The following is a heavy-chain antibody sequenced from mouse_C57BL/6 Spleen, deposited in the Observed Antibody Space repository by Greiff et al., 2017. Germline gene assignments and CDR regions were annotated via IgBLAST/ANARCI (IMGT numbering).Heavy chain of an antibody. J-gene: IGHJ2*01. CDR3: ARAGYDYDRGDY. D-gene: IGHD2-4*01. CDR1: GYTFTSYW. CDR2: IHPNSGST. V-gene: IGHV1-64*01. Sequence: VQRVESGAELVKPGASVKLSCKASGYTFTSYWMHWVKQRPGQGLEWIGMIHPNSGSTNYNEKFKSKATLTVDKSSSTAYMQLSSLTSEDSAVYYCARAGYDYDRGDYWGQGTTLTVSS.